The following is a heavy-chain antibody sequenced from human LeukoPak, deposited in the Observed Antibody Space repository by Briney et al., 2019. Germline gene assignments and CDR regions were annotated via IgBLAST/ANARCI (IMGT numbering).Heavy chain of an antibody. J-gene: IGHJ4*02. CDR2: ISYDGSEQ. Sequence: PGGSLRLSCAASGFTFSGYPIHWVRQAPGKGLEWVALISYDGSEQHYADSVKGRFTISRDNAKNSLYLQMNSLRAEDTAVYYCARDFYNRNLIDYWGQGTLVTVSS. CDR1: GFTFSGYP. V-gene: IGHV3-30*04. CDR3: ARDFYNRNLIDY. D-gene: IGHD1-1*01.